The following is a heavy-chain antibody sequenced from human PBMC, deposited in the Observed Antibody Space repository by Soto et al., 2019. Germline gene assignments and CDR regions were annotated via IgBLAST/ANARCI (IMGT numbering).Heavy chain of an antibody. CDR2: IYYSGST. V-gene: IGHV4-61*01. CDR3: ASLVGSGSGSTCYSRVDY. Sequence: SETLSLTCTVSGGSVSSDTYCWSWIRQPPGKRLEWSGFIYYSGSTNYNPSLKGRVTMSVDTSKNQFSLKLGSVIVADTAAYHCASLVGSGSGSTCYSRVDYWGQGTQVTVSS. D-gene: IGHD2-15*01. J-gene: IGHJ4*01. CDR1: GGSVSSDTYC.